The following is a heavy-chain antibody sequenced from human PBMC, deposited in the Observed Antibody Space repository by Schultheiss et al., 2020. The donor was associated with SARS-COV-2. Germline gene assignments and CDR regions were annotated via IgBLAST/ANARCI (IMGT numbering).Heavy chain of an antibody. D-gene: IGHD1-7*01. CDR3: ARDNWNYFAAFDY. CDR2: IYYSGST. Sequence: SQTLSLTCPVSGGSISSGGYYWSWIRQHPGKGLEWIGYIYYSGSTYYNPSLKSRVTISVDTSKNQFSLKLSSVTAADTAVYYCARDNWNYFAAFDYWGQGTLVTVSS. V-gene: IGHV4-30-4*08. CDR1: GGSISSGGYY. J-gene: IGHJ4*02.